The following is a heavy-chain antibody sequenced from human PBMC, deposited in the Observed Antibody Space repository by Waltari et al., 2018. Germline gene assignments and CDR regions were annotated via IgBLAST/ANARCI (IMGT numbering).Heavy chain of an antibody. V-gene: IGHV1-69*08. D-gene: IGHD6-19*01. CDR1: GGTFNSYT. CDR2: IIPIFGTT. CDR3: AREGSSGWDFDY. J-gene: IGHJ4*02. Sequence: QVQLVQSGTEVKKPGSSVKVSCKTSGGTFNSYTITWVRQAPGQGLEWMGRIIPIFGTTNYAQKVQGRLTITADKSTKTAYMQLSSLKSDDTAVYYCAREGSSGWDFDYWGQGTLVTVSS.